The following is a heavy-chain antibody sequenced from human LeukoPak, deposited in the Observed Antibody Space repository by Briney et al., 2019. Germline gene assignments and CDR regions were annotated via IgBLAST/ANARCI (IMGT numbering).Heavy chain of an antibody. D-gene: IGHD3-3*01. CDR2: ISTSGNT. CDR1: GGFISNYY. Sequence: KPSETLSLTCRVSGGFISNYYWSWIRQPAGKGLEWIGRISTSGNTNYNPSLKSRVTMSVDTSKNQFFLNLNSVTAADTAVYYCARDSRYYDFWSGYLDYWGQGTLVTVSS. V-gene: IGHV4-4*07. CDR3: ARDSRYYDFWSGYLDY. J-gene: IGHJ4*02.